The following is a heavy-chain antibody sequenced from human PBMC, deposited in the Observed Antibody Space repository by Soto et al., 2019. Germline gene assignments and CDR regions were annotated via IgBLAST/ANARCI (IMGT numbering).Heavy chain of an antibody. CDR3: AREGGDGVDY. CDR2: IYYTGNT. CDR1: GGSISSTTSY. V-gene: IGHV4-31*03. D-gene: IGHD3-16*01. J-gene: IGHJ4*02. Sequence: QVQLQESGPGLVKPSQTLSLTCTVSGGSISSTTSYWSWIRQHPGEGLEWIGYIYYTGNTYYNPSLKSRVTISVDTSENQCSLKLTSVTVADTAVYYCAREGGDGVDYWGQGTLVTVSS.